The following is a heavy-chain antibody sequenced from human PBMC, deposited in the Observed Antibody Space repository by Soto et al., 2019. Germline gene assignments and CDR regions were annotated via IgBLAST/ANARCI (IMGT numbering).Heavy chain of an antibody. CDR2: SRNRANSHST. V-gene: IGHV3-72*01. CDR3: ARSDSGGYVAY. Sequence: GGSLRLSCAASGFTFSDYYMDWVRQAPGTGLEWVVRSRNRANSHSTEYAASVKGRFTVSRDDSKNSVYLQMNSLTIDDTAVYHCARSDSGGYVAYWGQGTQVTVSS. J-gene: IGHJ4*02. D-gene: IGHD3-22*01. CDR1: GFTFSDYY.